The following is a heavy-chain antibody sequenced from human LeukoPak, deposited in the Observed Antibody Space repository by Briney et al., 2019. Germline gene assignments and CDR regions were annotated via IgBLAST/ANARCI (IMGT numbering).Heavy chain of an antibody. J-gene: IGHJ5*02. D-gene: IGHD2-15*01. V-gene: IGHV4-38-2*02. CDR3: ARRISGAWFDP. Sequence: SETLSLTCSVSGFFISNGYYWGWIRQPPGKGLGWIGIINHSGSTYYNPSLKSRVTMSVDTSKNQFSLKLSSVTAADTALYYCARRISGAWFDPWGQGTPVTVSS. CDR2: INHSGST. CDR1: GFFISNGYY.